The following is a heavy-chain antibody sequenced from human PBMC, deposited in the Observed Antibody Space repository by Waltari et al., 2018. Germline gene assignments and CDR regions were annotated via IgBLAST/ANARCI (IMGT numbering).Heavy chain of an antibody. CDR1: GFTFSSYA. Sequence: QVQLVESGGGVVQPGRSLRLSCAASGFTFSSYAMHWVRQAPGKGLEWVAVISYDGSNKYYADSVKSRFTISRDNSKNTLYLQMNSLRAEDTAVYYCARVRGERSYMYYYYGMDVWGQGTTVTVSS. J-gene: IGHJ6*02. D-gene: IGHD1-26*01. V-gene: IGHV3-30-3*01. CDR2: ISYDGSNK. CDR3: ARVRGERSYMYYYYGMDV.